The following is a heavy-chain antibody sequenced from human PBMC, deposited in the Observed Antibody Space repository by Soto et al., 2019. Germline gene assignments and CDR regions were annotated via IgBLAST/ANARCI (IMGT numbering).Heavy chain of an antibody. Sequence: GGSLRLSCAASGFTFSSYAMNWVRQAPGKGLEWVSVISGSDGSTYYADSVKGRFTISRDNSKNTLNLQMNSLRAEDTAVYYCARRSSSWYFDYWGQGNLVTVSS. J-gene: IGHJ4*02. CDR3: ARRSSSWYFDY. CDR1: GFTFSSYA. CDR2: ISGSDGST. D-gene: IGHD6-13*01. V-gene: IGHV3-23*01.